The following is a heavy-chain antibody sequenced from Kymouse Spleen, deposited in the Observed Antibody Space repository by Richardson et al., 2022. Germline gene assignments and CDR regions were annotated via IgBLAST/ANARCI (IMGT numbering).Heavy chain of an antibody. CDR3: AKERGYSSSSSFDY. V-gene: IGHV3-30*18. CDR1: GFTFSSYG. CDR2: ISYDGSNK. Sequence: QVQLVESGGGVVQPGRSLRLSCAASGFTFSSYGMHWVRQAPGKGLEWVAVISYDGSNKYYADSVKGRFTISRDNSKNTLYLQMNSLRAEDTAVYYCAKERGYSSSSSFDYWGQGTLVTVSS. D-gene: IGHD6-6*01. J-gene: IGHJ4*02.